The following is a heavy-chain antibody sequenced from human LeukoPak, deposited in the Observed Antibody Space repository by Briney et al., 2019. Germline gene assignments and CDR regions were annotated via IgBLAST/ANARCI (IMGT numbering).Heavy chain of an antibody. CDR2: INRSGST. D-gene: IGHD3-10*01. V-gene: IGHV4-34*01. CDR3: ARDVTMVRGIDY. J-gene: IGHJ4*02. Sequence: SETLSLTCAVYGGSFSGYYWSWIRQPPGKGLEWIGEINRSGSTNYNPSLKSRVTISVDTSKNQFSLKLSSVTAADTAVYYCARDVTMVRGIDYWGQGTLVTVSS. CDR1: GGSFSGYY.